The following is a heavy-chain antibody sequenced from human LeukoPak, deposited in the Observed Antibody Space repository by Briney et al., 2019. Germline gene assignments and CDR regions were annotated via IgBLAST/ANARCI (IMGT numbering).Heavy chain of an antibody. CDR2: IYYSGST. CDR3: ASARRYYDYVWGSYRGNHFDH. CDR1: GGSISSYY. V-gene: IGHV4-59*01. D-gene: IGHD3-16*02. Sequence: SETLSLTCTVSGGSISSYYWSWIRQPPGKGRVWMGYIYYSGSTDYNPSLKSRVTISVDTSKNQFSLKLSSVTAADTAVYYCASARRYYDYVWGSYRGNHFDHWGQGTLVTVSS. J-gene: IGHJ4*02.